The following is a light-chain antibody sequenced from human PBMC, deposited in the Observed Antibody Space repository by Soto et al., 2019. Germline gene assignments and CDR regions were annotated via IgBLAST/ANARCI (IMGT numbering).Light chain of an antibody. CDR2: EVS. Sequence: QSVLTQPASVSGSPGQSITISCTGTSSDVGSYNLVPWYQQHPGKAPKLMIYEVSKRPSGVSNRFSGSKSGNTASLTISGLQAEDEADYYCCSYAGSSTPYVFGTGTKVTVL. CDR3: CSYAGSSTPYV. J-gene: IGLJ1*01. CDR1: SSDVGSYNL. V-gene: IGLV2-23*02.